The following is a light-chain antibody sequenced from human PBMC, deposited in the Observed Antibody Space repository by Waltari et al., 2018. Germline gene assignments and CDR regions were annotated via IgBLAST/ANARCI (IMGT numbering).Light chain of an antibody. CDR2: GAS. Sequence: EIVLTQSPGTLSLSTGQRATLSCRASQILSNNFLVWYQQMSGQPPRLLIYGASRRATGIPDRFSVAGSGTDFTLTISRLEAEDSAVYYCQQYANSPYTFGQGTKLEV. CDR3: QQYANSPYT. CDR1: QILSNNF. V-gene: IGKV3-20*01. J-gene: IGKJ2*01.